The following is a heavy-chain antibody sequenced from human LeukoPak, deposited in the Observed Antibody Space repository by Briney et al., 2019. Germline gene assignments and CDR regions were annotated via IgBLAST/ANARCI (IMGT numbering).Heavy chain of an antibody. CDR2: IIPIFGTA. D-gene: IGHD1-26*01. CDR3: ARDPGSSYYYYYMDV. V-gene: IGHV1-69*01. CDR1: GGTFSSYA. Sequence: SVKVSCKASGGTFSSYAISWVRQAPGQGLEWMGGIIPIFGTANYAQKFQGRVTITADEFTSTAYMELSSLRSEDTAVYYWARDPGSSYYYYYMDVWGKGTTVTVSS. J-gene: IGHJ6*03.